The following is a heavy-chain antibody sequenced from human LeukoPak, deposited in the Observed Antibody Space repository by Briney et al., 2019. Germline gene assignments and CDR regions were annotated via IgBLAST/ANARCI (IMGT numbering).Heavy chain of an antibody. Sequence: PGGSLRLSCAASGFTFSSYSMNWVRQPPGKGLEWVSSISSSSSYIYYADSVKGRFTISRDNARNSLYLQMNSLRAEDTAVYYCALLPTYYDILTDWGQGTLVTVSS. CDR2: ISSSSSYI. D-gene: IGHD3-9*01. V-gene: IGHV3-21*01. CDR3: ALLPTYYDILTD. J-gene: IGHJ4*02. CDR1: GFTFSSYS.